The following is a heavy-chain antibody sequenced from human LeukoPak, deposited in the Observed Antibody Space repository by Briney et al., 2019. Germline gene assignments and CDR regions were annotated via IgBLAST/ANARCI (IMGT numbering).Heavy chain of an antibody. V-gene: IGHV3-7*03. CDR2: IKQDGSEK. CDR3: ARGYYDSSVDF. CDR1: GFTFSNYW. J-gene: IGHJ4*02. D-gene: IGHD3-22*01. Sequence: PRGSLRLSCAASGFTFSNYWMSWVRQAPGKGLEWVANIKQDGSEKYCVDSVKGRFTISRDNAKNSLYLQMNSLRAEDTAVYYCARGYYDSSVDFWGQGTLVTVSS.